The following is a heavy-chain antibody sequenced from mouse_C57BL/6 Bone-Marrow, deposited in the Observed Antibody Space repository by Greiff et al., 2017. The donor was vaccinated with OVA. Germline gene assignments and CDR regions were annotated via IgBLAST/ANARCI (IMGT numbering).Heavy chain of an antibody. V-gene: IGHV1-85*01. D-gene: IGHD2-2*01. CDR2: IYPRDGSP. Sequence: VQLQQSGPELVKPGASVKLSCKASGYTFTSYDINWVKQRPGQGLEWIGWIYPRDGSPKYNEKFKGKATLTVDTSSSTAYMELHSLTSEDSAVYFCARGLGYYFDYWGQGTTLTVSS. CDR1: GYTFTSYD. J-gene: IGHJ2*01. CDR3: ARGLGYYFDY.